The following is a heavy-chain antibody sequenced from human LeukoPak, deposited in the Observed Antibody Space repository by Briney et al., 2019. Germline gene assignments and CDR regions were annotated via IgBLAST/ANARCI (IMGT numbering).Heavy chain of an antibody. D-gene: IGHD3-9*01. CDR3: ARGFDILPV. V-gene: IGHV4-59*11. Sequence: SETLSLTCTVSGGSMSPHYWNWIRQPPGKELEWIASIYYTGSTYYNPSLQSRVTISVDTARSQFSLKVGSVSAADTAVYYCARGFDILPVWGKGTTVAVST. J-gene: IGHJ6*04. CDR1: GGSMSPHY. CDR2: IYYTGST.